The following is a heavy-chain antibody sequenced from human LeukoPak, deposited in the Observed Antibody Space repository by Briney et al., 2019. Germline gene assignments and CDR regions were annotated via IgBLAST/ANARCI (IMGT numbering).Heavy chain of an antibody. V-gene: IGHV3-23*01. Sequence: GGSLRLSCAASGFTFSTYGMSWVRQAPGKGLAWVSGISGSGDSTYYADSVRGRFTISRDNSKNTLFLQMNSLRAEDTAVYYCAKADRRSDLPYYFDYWGQGTLVTVSS. CDR3: AKADRRSDLPYYFDY. CDR2: ISGSGDST. CDR1: GFTFSTYG. J-gene: IGHJ4*02.